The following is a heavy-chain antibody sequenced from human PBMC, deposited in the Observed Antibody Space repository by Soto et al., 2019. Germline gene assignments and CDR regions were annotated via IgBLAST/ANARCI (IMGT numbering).Heavy chain of an antibody. J-gene: IGHJ3*02. CDR3: ARVALFRTSGAFDI. CDR2: INPNSGGT. V-gene: IGHV1-2*04. Sequence: ASVKVSCKASGYTFTGYYMHWVRQAPGQGLEWMGWINPNSGGTNYAQKFQGWVTMTRDTSISTAYMELSRLRSDDTAVYYCARVALFRTSGAFDIWGQGTMVTVSS. CDR1: GYTFTGYY. D-gene: IGHD2-15*01.